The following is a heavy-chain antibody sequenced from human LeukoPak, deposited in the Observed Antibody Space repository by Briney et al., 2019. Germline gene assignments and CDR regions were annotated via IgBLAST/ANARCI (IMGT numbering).Heavy chain of an antibody. J-gene: IGHJ5*02. CDR1: GFTFSSYS. V-gene: IGHV3-21*01. D-gene: IGHD3-10*01. CDR2: ISTSGSYI. CDR3: ATDLIHYYASGAKT. Sequence: GGSLRLSCAASGFTFSSYSMNWVRQAPGKGLEWVSSISTSGSYIYYANSMKGRFTISRDNAKNSLYLQMNSLRVEDSAVYYCATDLIHYYASGAKTWGQGTLVTVSS.